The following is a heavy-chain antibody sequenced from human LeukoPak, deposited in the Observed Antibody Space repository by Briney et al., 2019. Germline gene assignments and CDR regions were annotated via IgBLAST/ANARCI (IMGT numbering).Heavy chain of an antibody. CDR1: GYTFTGNF. J-gene: IGHJ3*02. CDR3: VRVGPDNAFDI. D-gene: IGHD1-26*01. V-gene: IGHV1-2*02. Sequence: ASVKVSCKTSGYTFTGNFMHWVRQAPGQGLEWMGWINPNSGGTNYAQKFQGRVTMTRDTSISTAYMELSRLRSDDTAVYYCVRVGPDNAFDIWGQGTMVTVSS. CDR2: INPNSGGT.